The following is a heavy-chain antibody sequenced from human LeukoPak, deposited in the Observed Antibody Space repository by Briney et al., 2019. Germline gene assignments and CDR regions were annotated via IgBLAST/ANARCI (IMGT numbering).Heavy chain of an antibody. CDR3: ATVDTAMVGESDY. V-gene: IGHV1-2*02. Sequence: GASVKVSCKASGYTFTGYYMHWVRQAPGQGLEWMGWINPNSGGTNYAQKFQGRVTMTRDTSISTAYMELSRLRSDDTAVYYCATVDTAMVGESDYWGQGTLVTVSS. CDR1: GYTFTGYY. J-gene: IGHJ4*02. D-gene: IGHD5-18*01. CDR2: INPNSGGT.